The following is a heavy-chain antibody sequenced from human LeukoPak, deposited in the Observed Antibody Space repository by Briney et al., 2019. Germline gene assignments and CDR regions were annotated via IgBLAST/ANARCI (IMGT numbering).Heavy chain of an antibody. V-gene: IGHV4-4*07. CDR2: IYTSGST. CDR3: ARVVLRYFDDAFDI. Sequence: PSETLSLTCTVSGGSISSYYWSWIRQPAGKGLEWIGRIYTSGSTNYNPSLKSRVTISVDTSKNQFSLKLSSVTAADTAVYYCARVVLRYFDDAFDIWGQGTMVTVSS. CDR1: GGSISSYY. D-gene: IGHD3-9*01. J-gene: IGHJ3*02.